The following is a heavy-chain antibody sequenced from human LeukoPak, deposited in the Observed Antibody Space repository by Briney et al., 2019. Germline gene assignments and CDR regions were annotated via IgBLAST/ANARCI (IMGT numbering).Heavy chain of an antibody. V-gene: IGHV4-34*01. CDR2: INHSGST. CDR1: GGSFSGYY. J-gene: IGHJ3*02. CDR3: ARRLRFGALRAFDI. Sequence: SETLSLTCAVYGGSFSGYYWSWIRQPPGKGLEWIGEINHSGSTNYNPSLKSRVTISVDTSKNQFSLKLSSVTAADTAVYYCARRLRFGALRAFDIWGQGTMVTVSS. D-gene: IGHD3-10*01.